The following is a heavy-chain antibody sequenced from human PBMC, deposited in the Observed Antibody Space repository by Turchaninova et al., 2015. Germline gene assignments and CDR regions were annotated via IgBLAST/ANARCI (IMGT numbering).Heavy chain of an antibody. CDR2: INPHSGGA. Sequence: QVQLVQSGAEVKKPGASVKVSCKTSGYTFTDYYVHWVRQVPVQGLEGMGRINPHSGGADYQHRVRGRGIMTRETSRNTAYMDLIRLRSDDTAVYYCAREGYGNILTGYYDSWGQGTLVTVSS. J-gene: IGHJ4*02. CDR3: AREGYGNILTGYYDS. D-gene: IGHD3-9*01. V-gene: IGHV1-2*06. CDR1: GYTFTDYY.